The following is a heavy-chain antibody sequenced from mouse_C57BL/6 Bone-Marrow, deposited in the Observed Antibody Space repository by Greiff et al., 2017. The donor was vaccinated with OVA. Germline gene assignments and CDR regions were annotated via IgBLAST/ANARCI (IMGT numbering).Heavy chain of an antibody. D-gene: IGHD2-14*01. CDR3: ARKPPVRREFAY. J-gene: IGHJ3*01. CDR2: INPGSGGT. V-gene: IGHV1-54*01. Sequence: QVQLKQSGAELVRPGTSVKVSCKASGYAFTNYLIEWVKQRPGQGLEWIGVINPGSGGTNYNEKFKGKATLTADKSSSTAYMQLSSLTSEDSAVDFCARKPPVRREFAYWGQGTLVTVSA. CDR1: GYAFTNYL.